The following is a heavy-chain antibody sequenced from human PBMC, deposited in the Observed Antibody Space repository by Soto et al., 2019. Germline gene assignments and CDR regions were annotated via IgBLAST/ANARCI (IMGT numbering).Heavy chain of an antibody. CDR2: ISGSGGST. V-gene: IGHV3-23*01. J-gene: IGHJ4*02. CDR1: GFTFSSYA. D-gene: IGHD6-19*01. CDR3: ASRSSGWYLDY. Sequence: EVQLLESGGGLVQPGGSLRLSCAASGFTFSSYAMNWVRQAPGKGLEWVSVISGSGGSTYYADSVKGRFTISRDNSKNTLYLQMNSLRGEDTAVYYCASRSSGWYLDYWGQGTRVTVSS.